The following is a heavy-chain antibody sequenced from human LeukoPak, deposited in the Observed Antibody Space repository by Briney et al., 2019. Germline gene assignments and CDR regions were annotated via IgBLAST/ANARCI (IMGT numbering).Heavy chain of an antibody. V-gene: IGHV7-4-1*02. Sequence: ASVKVPCKASGYTFTSYSMSWVRQAPGQGLEWMGWINTNTGNPTYAQAFTGRFVFSLDTSVTTAYLQISRLKAEDTAVYYCARGFGLFDYYTSADDYWGQGTLVIVSS. J-gene: IGHJ4*02. CDR3: ARGFGLFDYYTSADDY. CDR1: GYTFTSYS. D-gene: IGHD3-10*01. CDR2: INTNTGNP.